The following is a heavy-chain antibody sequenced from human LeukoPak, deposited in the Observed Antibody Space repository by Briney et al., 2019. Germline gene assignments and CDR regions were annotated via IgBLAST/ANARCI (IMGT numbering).Heavy chain of an antibody. J-gene: IGHJ4*02. CDR3: ARSPHILTGENFDF. D-gene: IGHD3-9*01. Sequence: ASVKVSCKASGYTFTGYYMHWVRQAPGQGLEWMGWINPNSGGTNYAQKFQDRVSMTRDTSISTAYTQLSRLRSDDTAVYYCARSPHILTGENFDFWGQGTLLTVSS. CDR1: GYTFTGYY. V-gene: IGHV1-2*02. CDR2: INPNSGGT.